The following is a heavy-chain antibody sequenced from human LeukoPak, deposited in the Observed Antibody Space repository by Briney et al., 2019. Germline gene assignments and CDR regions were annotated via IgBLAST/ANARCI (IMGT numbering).Heavy chain of an antibody. V-gene: IGHV3-53*05. J-gene: IGHJ4*02. D-gene: IGHD1-26*01. CDR1: GFTVSDNS. Sequence: PGGSLRLSCAASGFTVSDNSMTWVRQAPGKGLEWVSVILTDGRTFYADSVKGRFTISRDNSKNTLYLQMNSLRTEDTAVYYCARREGGTTLDYWGQGTLVTVSS. CDR2: ILTDGRT. CDR3: ARREGGTTLDY.